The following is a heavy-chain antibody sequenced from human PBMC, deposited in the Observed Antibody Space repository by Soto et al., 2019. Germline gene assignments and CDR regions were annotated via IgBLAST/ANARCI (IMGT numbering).Heavy chain of an antibody. Sequence: GGSLRLSCAASGFTFSSYAMSWVRQAPGKGLEWVSAISGSGGSTYYADSVKGRFTISRDNSKNTLYLQMNSLRAEDTAVYYCAKRLAEEYSGYDFSLDYWGQGTLVTVSS. J-gene: IGHJ4*02. CDR1: GFTFSSYA. CDR2: ISGSGGST. CDR3: AKRLAEEYSGYDFSLDY. D-gene: IGHD5-12*01. V-gene: IGHV3-23*01.